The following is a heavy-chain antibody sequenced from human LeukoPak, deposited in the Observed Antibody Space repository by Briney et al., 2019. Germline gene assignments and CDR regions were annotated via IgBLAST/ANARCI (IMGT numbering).Heavy chain of an antibody. CDR3: ARSSGSYLVIFDY. Sequence: GGSLRLSCAASGFTFSSYAMSWVRQAPGKGLEWVSAISGSGGSTYYADSVKGRLTISRDNSKNTLYLQMNSLRAEDTAVYYCARSSGSYLVIFDYWGQGTLVTVSS. CDR2: ISGSGGST. J-gene: IGHJ4*02. CDR1: GFTFSSYA. D-gene: IGHD1-26*01. V-gene: IGHV3-23*01.